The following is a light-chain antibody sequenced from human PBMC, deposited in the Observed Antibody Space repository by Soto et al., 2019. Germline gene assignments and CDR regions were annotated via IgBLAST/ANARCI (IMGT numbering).Light chain of an antibody. V-gene: IGKV3-15*01. CDR3: QQYNNWPPRVI. CDR2: GAS. J-gene: IGKJ2*01. Sequence: EIVLTQSPATLSVSPGERATLSCRASQSVSTNLAWYQQKPGQAPRLLIYGASTRATGIPGRLSGSGSGTEFTLTISSLQSEDFAVYYCQQYNNWPPRVIFGQGTKLEIK. CDR1: QSVSTN.